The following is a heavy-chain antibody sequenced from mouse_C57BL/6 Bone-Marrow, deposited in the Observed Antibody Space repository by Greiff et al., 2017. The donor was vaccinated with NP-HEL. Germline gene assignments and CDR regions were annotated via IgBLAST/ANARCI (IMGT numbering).Heavy chain of an antibody. Sequence: EVKLEESGGGLVKPGGSLKLSCAASGFTFSSYAMSWVRQTPEKRLEWVATISDGGSYTYYPDNVKGRFTISRDNAKNNLYLQISHLKSEDTAMYYCARGGGRYDYDPSMDYWGQGTSLTVSS. CDR3: ARGGGRYDYDPSMDY. J-gene: IGHJ4*01. CDR1: GFTFSSYA. CDR2: ISDGGSYT. V-gene: IGHV5-4*03. D-gene: IGHD2-4*01.